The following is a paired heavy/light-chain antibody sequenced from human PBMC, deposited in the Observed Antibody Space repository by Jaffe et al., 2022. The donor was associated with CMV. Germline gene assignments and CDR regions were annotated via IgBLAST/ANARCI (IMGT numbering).Light chain of an antibody. Sequence: QSVLTQPPSTSGAPGQRVSISCSGSSSNVGRSPVSWYQQLPGTAPKLLIYKNNQRPSGVPDRFSGSKSGTSASLAISGLQSDDEADYYCAAWDDSRNGRDWVFGGGTKVTVL. J-gene: IGLJ3*02. V-gene: IGLV1-44*01. CDR2: KNN. CDR1: SSNVGRSP. CDR3: AAWDDSRNGRDWV.
Heavy chain of an antibody. CDR1: GYTFTNYA. CDR2: INGGTANT. D-gene: IGHD1-1*01. CDR3: AREASQGYNWDDDYAFDL. V-gene: IGHV1-3*01. Sequence: VQLVQSGAEVKKPGAPVRISCKASGYTFTNYALHWVRQAPGQRLEWMGWINGGTANTRYSQKFQGKVTLTRDRSANTAYMEVYSLKYEDTAMYYCAREASQGYNWDDDYAFDLWGQGTMLTVSS. J-gene: IGHJ3*01.